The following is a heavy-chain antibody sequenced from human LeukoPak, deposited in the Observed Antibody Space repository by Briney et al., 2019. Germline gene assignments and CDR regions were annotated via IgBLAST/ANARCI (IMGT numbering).Heavy chain of an antibody. Sequence: GASVKVSCKACGYTFTSYYMHWVRQAPGQGLEWMGIINPSGGSTSYAQKFQGRITMTRDTSTSTVYMELSSLRSEDTAVYYCARADSSGSYGPHYFDYWGQGTLVTVSS. CDR3: ARADSSGSYGPHYFDY. CDR2: INPSGGST. CDR1: GYTFTSYY. J-gene: IGHJ4*02. V-gene: IGHV1-46*01. D-gene: IGHD1-26*01.